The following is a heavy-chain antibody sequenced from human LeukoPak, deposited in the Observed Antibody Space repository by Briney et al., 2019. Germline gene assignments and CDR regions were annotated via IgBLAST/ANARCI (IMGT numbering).Heavy chain of an antibody. CDR1: GFTFSNFN. CDR2: ISGTSATI. V-gene: IGHV3-48*01. J-gene: IGHJ4*02. D-gene: IGHD6-25*01. CDR3: ARDSSAGSSGF. Sequence: GGSLRLSCAASGFTFSNFNMNWVRQAPGKGLEWISYISGTSATIYYADSVKGRFTISRDNAKNSLYLQMNSLRVEDMAVYYCARDSSAGSSGFWGQGTLVTVSS.